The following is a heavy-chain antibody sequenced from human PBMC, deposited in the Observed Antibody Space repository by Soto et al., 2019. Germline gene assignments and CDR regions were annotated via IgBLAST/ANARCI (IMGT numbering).Heavy chain of an antibody. D-gene: IGHD2-15*01. CDR1: GFTFSSYG. V-gene: IGHV3-30*18. Sequence: GGSLRLSCAASGFTFSSYGMHWVRQAPDKGLEWVAVISYDGSNKYYADSVKGRFTISRDNSKNTLYLQMNSLRAEDTAVYYCAKDKSAVVSHDAFDIWGQGTMVTVAS. CDR3: AKDKSAVVSHDAFDI. CDR2: ISYDGSNK. J-gene: IGHJ3*02.